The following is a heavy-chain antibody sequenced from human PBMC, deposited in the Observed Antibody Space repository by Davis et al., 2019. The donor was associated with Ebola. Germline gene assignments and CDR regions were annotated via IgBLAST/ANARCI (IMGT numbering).Heavy chain of an antibody. CDR3: AKASIFVHDAFDI. J-gene: IGHJ3*02. V-gene: IGHV3-21*04. D-gene: IGHD6-6*01. CDR1: GFTFSGSA. CDR2: ISSSSYYI. Sequence: GESLKISCAASGFTFSGSAMHWVRQASGKGLEWVSSISSSSYYIYYADSVKGRFTISRDNAKNSLYLQMNSLRAEDTALYYCAKASIFVHDAFDIWGQGTMVTVSS.